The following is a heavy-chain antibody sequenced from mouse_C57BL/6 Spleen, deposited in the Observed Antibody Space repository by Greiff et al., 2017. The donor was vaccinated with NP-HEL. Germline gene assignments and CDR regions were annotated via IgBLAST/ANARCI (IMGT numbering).Heavy chain of an antibody. J-gene: IGHJ4*01. V-gene: IGHV1-55*01. CDR2: IYPGSGST. Sequence: QVQLQQPGAELVKPGASVKMSCKASGYTFTSYWITWVKQRPGQGLEWIGDIYPGSGSTNYNEKFKSKATLTVDTSSSTAYMQLSSLTSEDSAVYYCARPYYDYDVYAMDYWGQGTSVTVSS. CDR1: GYTFTSYW. CDR3: ARPYYDYDVYAMDY. D-gene: IGHD2-4*01.